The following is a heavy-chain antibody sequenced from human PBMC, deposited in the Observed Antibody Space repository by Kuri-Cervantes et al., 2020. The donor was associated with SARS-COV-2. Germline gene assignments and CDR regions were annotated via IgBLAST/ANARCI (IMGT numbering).Heavy chain of an antibody. CDR1: GLTFSRFW. V-gene: IGHV3-74*01. J-gene: IGHJ3*01. D-gene: IGHD6-25*01. Sequence: GESLKISCEASGLTFSRFWMHWVRQVPGKGLVWVARIDEHGTYRDYADSVKGRFTISRDNAKNTLFRQRNRLRAEDTGGEDGAREVAGSAAQGGQGTMVTV. CDR2: IDEHGTYR. CDR3: AREVAGSAAQ.